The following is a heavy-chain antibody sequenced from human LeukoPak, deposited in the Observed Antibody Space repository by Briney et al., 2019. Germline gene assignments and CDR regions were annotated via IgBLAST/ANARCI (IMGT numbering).Heavy chain of an antibody. CDR2: INPNSGGT. CDR1: GYTFTGYY. Sequence: ASVKVSCKASGYTFTGYYMHWVRQAPGQGLEWMGWINPNSGGTNYAQKFQGWVTMTRDTSISTAYMELSRLRSDDTAVYYCARAESVIVVVPAAGLDYWGQGTLATVSS. V-gene: IGHV1-2*04. CDR3: ARAESVIVVVPAAGLDY. D-gene: IGHD2-2*01. J-gene: IGHJ4*02.